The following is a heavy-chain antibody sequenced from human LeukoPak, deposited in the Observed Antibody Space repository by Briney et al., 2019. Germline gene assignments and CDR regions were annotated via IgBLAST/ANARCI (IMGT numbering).Heavy chain of an antibody. J-gene: IGHJ6*04. D-gene: IGHD2-2*01. V-gene: IGHV4-34*01. CDR2: INHSGST. CDR3: ARGCSSTHGMDV. CDR1: GGSFSGYY. Sequence: PSETLSLTCAVYGGSFSGYYWSWIRQPPGKGLEWIGEINHSGSTNYNPSLKSRVTISVDTSKNQFSLKLSSVTAADTAVYYCARGCSSTHGMDVWGKGTTVTVSS.